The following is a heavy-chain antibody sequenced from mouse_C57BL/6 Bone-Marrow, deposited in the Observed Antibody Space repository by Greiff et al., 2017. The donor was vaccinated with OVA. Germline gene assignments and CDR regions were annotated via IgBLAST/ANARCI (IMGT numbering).Heavy chain of an antibody. CDR2: IYPSDSET. D-gene: IGHD2-12*01. CDR1: GYTFTSYW. J-gene: IGHJ2*01. V-gene: IGHV1-61*01. Sequence: QVQLQQPGAELVRPGSSVKLSCKASGYTFTSYWLDWVKQRPGQGLEWIGNIYPSDSETHYNQKFKDKATLTVDKSSSTAYMQLSSLTSEDSAVYYCARGGAYYTYFDYWGQGTTLTVSS. CDR3: ARGGAYYTYFDY.